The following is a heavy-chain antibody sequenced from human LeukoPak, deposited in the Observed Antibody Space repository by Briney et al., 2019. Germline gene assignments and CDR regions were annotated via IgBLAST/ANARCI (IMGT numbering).Heavy chain of an antibody. D-gene: IGHD3-10*01. J-gene: IGHJ4*02. CDR1: GGSISSYY. CDR2: IYYSGST. Sequence: SETLSLTCSVSGGSISSYYWSWIRQPPGKGLEWIGYIYYSGSTNYNPSFKSRVTISVDTSKNQFSLKLSSVTAADTAVYYCARIWFGELLYFDYWGQGTLVTVSS. V-gene: IGHV4-59*08. CDR3: ARIWFGELLYFDY.